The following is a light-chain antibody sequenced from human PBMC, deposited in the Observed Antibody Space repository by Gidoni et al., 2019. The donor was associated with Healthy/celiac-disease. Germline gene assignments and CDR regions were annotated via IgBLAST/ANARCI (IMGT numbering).Light chain of an antibody. CDR1: QDISNY. Sequence: DIQMTQSPSSLSASVGDRVTITCQASQDISNYLHWYQQKPGKAPKLLIYDASNLETGVPSRFSGSGSGTDFTFTISSLQPEDIATYYCQQYDNLPPPTFGGGTKVEIK. CDR2: DAS. V-gene: IGKV1-33*01. CDR3: QQYDNLPPPT. J-gene: IGKJ4*01.